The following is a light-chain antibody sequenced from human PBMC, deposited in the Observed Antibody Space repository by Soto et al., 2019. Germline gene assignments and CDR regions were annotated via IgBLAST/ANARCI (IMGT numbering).Light chain of an antibody. V-gene: IGKV1-5*01. CDR3: QQYSSYPYT. CDR2: DAS. Sequence: DIQMTQSPSTLSASVGDRVTITCRASQSISSWLAWYQQKPGKAPKLLIYDASSLESGVPSRFSGSGSGTEFTLTISRRQPDDFATYYCQQYSSYPYTFGQGTKLEI. CDR1: QSISSW. J-gene: IGKJ2*01.